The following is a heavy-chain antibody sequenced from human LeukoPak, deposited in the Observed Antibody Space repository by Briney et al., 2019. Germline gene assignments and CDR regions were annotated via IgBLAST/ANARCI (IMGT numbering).Heavy chain of an antibody. CDR1: GGSFGGKY. Sequence: SETLSLTCAVYGGSFGGKYWTWIRQPPGKGLEWIGEITHSGSTYYNPSLKSRVTISVDTSKNQFSLKLNSVTAADTAVYYCARDSMTWGQGTLVTVSS. CDR2: ITHSGST. J-gene: IGHJ4*02. CDR3: ARDSMT. V-gene: IGHV4-34*01.